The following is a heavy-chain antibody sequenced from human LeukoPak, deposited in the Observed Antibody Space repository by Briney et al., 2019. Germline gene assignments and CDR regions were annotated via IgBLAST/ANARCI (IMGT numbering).Heavy chain of an antibody. CDR3: ARGITIFGIRYYYYYMDV. V-gene: IGHV1-2*02. CDR2: INPNSGDT. D-gene: IGHD3-3*01. CDR1: GYTFTGYY. J-gene: IGHJ6*03. Sequence: ASVKVSCKASGYTFTGYYMHWVRQAPGQGLEWMGWINPNSGDTNYSQKFKDRVTMTGGTSISTAYLELSSLRSDDTAVYYCARGITIFGIRYYYYYMDVWGKGTTVTVSS.